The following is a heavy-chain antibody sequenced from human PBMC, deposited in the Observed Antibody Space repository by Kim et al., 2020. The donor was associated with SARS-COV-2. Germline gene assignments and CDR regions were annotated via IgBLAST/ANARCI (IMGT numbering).Heavy chain of an antibody. Sequence: SETLSLTCTVSGGSISSGGYYWSWIRQHPGKGLEWIGYIYYSGSTYYNPSLKSRVTISVDTSKNQFSLKLSSVTAADTAVYYCARLYYGRNWFDPWGQGTLVTVSS. CDR2: IYYSGST. CDR1: GGSISSGGYY. J-gene: IGHJ5*02. D-gene: IGHD2-2*02. CDR3: ARLYYGRNWFDP. V-gene: IGHV4-31*03.